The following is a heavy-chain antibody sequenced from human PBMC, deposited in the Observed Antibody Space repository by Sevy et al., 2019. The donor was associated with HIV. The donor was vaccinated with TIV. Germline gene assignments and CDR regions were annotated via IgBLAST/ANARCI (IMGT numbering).Heavy chain of an antibody. V-gene: IGHV3-7*01. CDR1: GFTFDNYW. CDR3: ARRYFDL. Sequence: GGSLRLSCVASGFTFDNYWMQWVRQAPGKGLEWVANIRQDGNEIYYADSVKGRFTISRDNAKESLYLQMSNLRDEDTAIYYCARRYFDLWGQGILVTVSS. J-gene: IGHJ4*02. CDR2: IRQDGNEI.